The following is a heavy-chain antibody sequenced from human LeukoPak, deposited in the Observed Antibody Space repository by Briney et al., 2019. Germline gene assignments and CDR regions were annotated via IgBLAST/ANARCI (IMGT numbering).Heavy chain of an antibody. V-gene: IGHV4-59*01. CDR1: GGSISSYY. Sequence: SETLSLTCTVSGGSISSYYWSWIRQPPGQGLEWIGYMYYSGSTNYNPSLKSRVTISVDTSKNQFSLKLSSVTAADTAVYYCATIAVAGDWFDPWGQGTLVTVSS. CDR2: MYYSGST. D-gene: IGHD6-19*01. CDR3: ATIAVAGDWFDP. J-gene: IGHJ5*02.